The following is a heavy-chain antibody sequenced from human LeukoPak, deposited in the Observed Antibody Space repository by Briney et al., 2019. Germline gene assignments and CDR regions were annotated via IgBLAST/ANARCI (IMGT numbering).Heavy chain of an antibody. CDR2: IYASGST. V-gene: IGHV4-4*07. CDR1: GGSINSYY. CDR3: ASLPRLNYYGSGSYYRRGENPDY. D-gene: IGHD3-10*01. Sequence: PSETLSLTCTVSGGSINSYYWSWLRQPAERGLEWIGRIYASGSTTYNPSLRSRVTISVDTSKNQFSLKLSSVTAADTAVYYCASLPRLNYYGSGSYYRRGENPDYWGQGTLVTVSS. J-gene: IGHJ4*02.